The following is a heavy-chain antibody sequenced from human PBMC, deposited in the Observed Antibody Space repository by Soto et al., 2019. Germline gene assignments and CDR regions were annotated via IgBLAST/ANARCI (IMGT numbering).Heavy chain of an antibody. J-gene: IGHJ4*02. Sequence: GASVKVSCKASGGTFSRFAISWVRQAPGQGLEWMGGIIPVFGTANYAHKFQGRVTITADESTTTAHMELSSLRSDDTAVYCCARDWGLRLGELSFFDYWGQGTLVTVSS. CDR3: ARDWGLRLGELSFFDY. CDR1: GGTFSRFA. D-gene: IGHD3-16*02. CDR2: IIPVFGTA. V-gene: IGHV1-69*13.